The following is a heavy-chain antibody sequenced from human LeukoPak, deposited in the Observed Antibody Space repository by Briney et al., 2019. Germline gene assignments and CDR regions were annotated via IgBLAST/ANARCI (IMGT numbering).Heavy chain of an antibody. CDR2: ISAYNGNT. D-gene: IGHD4-23*01. CDR3: ARGSATVVMRGGFDY. V-gene: IGHV1-18*01. J-gene: IGHJ4*02. CDR1: GYTFTSYG. Sequence: ASVKVSCKASGYTFTSYGISWVRQAPGQGLEWMGWISAYNGNTNYAQKLQGRVTMTTDTSTTTAYMELRSLRSDDTAVYYCARGSATVVMRGGFDYWGQGTLVTVSS.